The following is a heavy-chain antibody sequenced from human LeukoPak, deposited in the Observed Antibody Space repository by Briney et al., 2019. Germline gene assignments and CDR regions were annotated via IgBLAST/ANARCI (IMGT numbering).Heavy chain of an antibody. V-gene: IGHV4-31*03. J-gene: IGHJ5*02. D-gene: IGHD4-23*01. Sequence: SQTLSLTCTVSAGSISSGGYYWSWLRQHPGKGLEWIGYIYYSGSNYYNPSLKSRVTISVDTSKNQFSLKLSSVTAADTAVYYCARVTTVVTPSGFDPWGQGTLVTVSS. CDR2: IYYSGSN. CDR3: ARVTTVVTPSGFDP. CDR1: AGSISSGGYY.